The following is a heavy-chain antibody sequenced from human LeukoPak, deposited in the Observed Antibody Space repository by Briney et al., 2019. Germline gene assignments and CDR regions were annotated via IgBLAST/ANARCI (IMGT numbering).Heavy chain of an antibody. CDR3: AREYYYDSSGSRYYGMDV. Sequence: SETLSLTCAVYGGSFSGYYWSWIRQPPGKGLEWIGRIYTSGSTNYNPSLKSRVTMSVDTSKNQFSLKLSSVTAADTAVYYCAREYYYDSSGSRYYGMDVWGQGTTVTVSS. J-gene: IGHJ6*02. D-gene: IGHD3-22*01. V-gene: IGHV4-4*07. CDR2: IYTSGST. CDR1: GGSFSGYY.